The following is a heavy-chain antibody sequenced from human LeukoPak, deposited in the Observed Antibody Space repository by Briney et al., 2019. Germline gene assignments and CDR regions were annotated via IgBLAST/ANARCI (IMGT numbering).Heavy chain of an antibody. Sequence: SETLSLTCAVSGGSISGSGYYWSWIRQHPGKGLEWIGYIYHSGNAYYNPSLKSRVTISVDTSKNQFSLKLSSVTAADTAVYYCARDRSSGYGPFDSWGQGTLLTVST. V-gene: IGHV4-31*11. CDR2: IYHSGNA. CDR3: ARDRSSGYGPFDS. J-gene: IGHJ4*02. CDR1: GGSISGSGYY. D-gene: IGHD5-12*01.